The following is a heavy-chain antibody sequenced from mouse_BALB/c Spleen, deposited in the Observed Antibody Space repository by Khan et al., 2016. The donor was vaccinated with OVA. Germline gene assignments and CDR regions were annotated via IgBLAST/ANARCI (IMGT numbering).Heavy chain of an antibody. D-gene: IGHD4-1*01. J-gene: IGHJ3*01. V-gene: IGHV5-6*01. CDR2: IISGADYT. Sequence: EVELVESGGDLVKPGGSLKLSCAATGFTFSSYSMSWVRQTPDKRLEWVATIISGADYTYYPDSVKGRFTISRDNSKNTLYLQMSSLKSEDTAMYYGASNLTGSFAYWGQETLVTVSA. CDR1: GFTFSSYS. CDR3: ASNLTGSFAY.